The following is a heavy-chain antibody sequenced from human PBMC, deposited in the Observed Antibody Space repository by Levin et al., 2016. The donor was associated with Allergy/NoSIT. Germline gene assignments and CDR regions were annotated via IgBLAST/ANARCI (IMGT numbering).Heavy chain of an antibody. CDR2: IIPIFGTA. CDR1: GYTFTSYY. D-gene: IGHD3-22*01. Sequence: SVKVSCKASGYTFTSYYMHWVRQAPGQGLEWMGGIIPIFGTANYAQKFQGRVTITADESTSTAYMELSSLRSEDTAVYYCARGSTMTDVHDAFDIWGQGTMVTVSS. CDR3: ARGSTMTDVHDAFDI. J-gene: IGHJ3*02. V-gene: IGHV1-69*13.